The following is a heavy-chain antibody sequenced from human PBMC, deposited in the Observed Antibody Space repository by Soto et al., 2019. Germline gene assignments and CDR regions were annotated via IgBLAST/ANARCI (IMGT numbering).Heavy chain of an antibody. CDR3: ARDRDGYNVDAFDI. D-gene: IGHD5-12*01. J-gene: IGHJ3*02. V-gene: IGHV3-74*01. CDR1: GFTFGSHW. CDR2: ISSGGTTT. Sequence: GGSLRLSCAASGFTFGSHWMHWVRQAPGKGLVYVSRISSGGTTTNYADSVKGRFTISRDNAKNSLYLQMNSLRAEDTAVYYCARDRDGYNVDAFDIWGQGTMVTVSS.